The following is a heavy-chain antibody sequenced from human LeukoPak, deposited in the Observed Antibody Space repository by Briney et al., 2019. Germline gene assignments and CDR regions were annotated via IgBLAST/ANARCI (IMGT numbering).Heavy chain of an antibody. CDR3: VRTPVTGGSGTFYFDS. V-gene: IGHV3-30*04. D-gene: IGHD2-8*02. CDR1: GFTFSSYA. CDR2: ISYDGSNK. Sequence: GGSLRLSCAASGFTFSSYAMHWVRQAPGKGLEWVAVISYDGSNKYYADSVKGRFSISRDNSENTLYLQMNSLRAEDTAVYYCVRTPVTGGSGTFYFDSWGQGTLVTVSS. J-gene: IGHJ4*02.